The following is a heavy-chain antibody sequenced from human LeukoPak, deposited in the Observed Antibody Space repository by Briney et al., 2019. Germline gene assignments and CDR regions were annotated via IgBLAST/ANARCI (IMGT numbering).Heavy chain of an antibody. D-gene: IGHD6-13*01. J-gene: IGHJ4*02. CDR2: ISSSGSTI. CDR1: GGSFSGYY. CDR3: ARDARIAAEAFDY. Sequence: GTLSLTCAVYGGSFSGYYWNWIRQAPGKGLEWVSYISSSGSTIYYADSVKGRFTISRDNAKNSLYLQMNSLRAEDTAVYYCARDARIAAEAFDYWGQGTLVTVSS. V-gene: IGHV3-11*04.